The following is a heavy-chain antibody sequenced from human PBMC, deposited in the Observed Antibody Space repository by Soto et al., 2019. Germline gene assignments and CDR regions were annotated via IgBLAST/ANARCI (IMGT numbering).Heavy chain of an antibody. V-gene: IGHV4-38-2*01. J-gene: IGHJ5*02. CDR2: IYPNAST. CDR3: ARGRWGRVYDNGTNWCET. Sequence: ENVSHITADSIYSIDRPVYSAWMRQSPGQGLEWIGSIYPNASTYYNPSLKSGVTISVDTSKSKFSLKLSSVTAADTAVYYCARGRWGRVYDNGTNWCETWGQGPLFAVSA. D-gene: IGHD3-16*01. CDR1: IYSIDRPVY.